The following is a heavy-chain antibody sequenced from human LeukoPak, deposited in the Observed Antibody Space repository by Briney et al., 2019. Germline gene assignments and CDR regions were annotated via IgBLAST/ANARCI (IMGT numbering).Heavy chain of an antibody. Sequence: SETLSLTCAVYGGSFSNYYRNWIRQPPGKGLEWLGEINDNGRANYNPSLMSRVTVSVDTSKNQFSLRLTSVTATDTAVYYCARRWNYGRNYYIDVWGKGATVSVSS. D-gene: IGHD1-7*01. V-gene: IGHV4-34*01. CDR3: ARRWNYGRNYYIDV. J-gene: IGHJ6*03. CDR1: GGSFSNYY. CDR2: INDNGRA.